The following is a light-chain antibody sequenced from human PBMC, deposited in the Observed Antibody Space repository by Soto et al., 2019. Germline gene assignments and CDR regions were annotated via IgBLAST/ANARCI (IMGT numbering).Light chain of an antibody. J-gene: IGKJ1*01. CDR1: QSVSTY. CDR2: DAS. CDR3: QQRRNWPPT. V-gene: IGKV3-11*01. Sequence: EIVLTQSPATLSLSPGERATLSCRASQSVSTYLXWYQQKPGQAPRLLIYDASNRATGIPARFSGSGSGTDFTLTISSLEXEDFAVYYCQQRRNWPPTFGQGTKVEIK.